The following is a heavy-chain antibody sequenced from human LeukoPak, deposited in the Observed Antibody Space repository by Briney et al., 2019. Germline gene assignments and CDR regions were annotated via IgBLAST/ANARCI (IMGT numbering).Heavy chain of an antibody. D-gene: IGHD5-18*01. CDR3: ARGPDTAMVTSAFDI. Sequence: SETLSLTCTVSGLSISSGYFWGWIRQPPGKGLEWIASIFHSGRTYYNPSLKSRVTISVDTSKNQFSLTLSSVTAADTAVYYCARGPDTAMVTSAFDIWGQGTMVTVSS. J-gene: IGHJ3*02. CDR1: GLSISSGYF. V-gene: IGHV4-38-2*02. CDR2: IFHSGRT.